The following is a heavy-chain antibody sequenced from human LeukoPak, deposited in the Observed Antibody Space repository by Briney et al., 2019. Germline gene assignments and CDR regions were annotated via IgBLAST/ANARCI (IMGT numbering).Heavy chain of an antibody. D-gene: IGHD2-8*02. J-gene: IGHJ4*02. CDR2: MFYSGTT. V-gene: IGHV4-39*07. CDR3: ARGGWGMIQYYFDY. Sequence: SETLSLTCTVSGGSISSSGKYGAWIRQPPGKGLEWMGSMFYSGTTYYNPSLKSRVTISVDTSKNQFSLKLSSVTAADTAVYYCARGGWGMIQYYFDYWGQGTLVTVSS. CDR1: GGSISSSGKY.